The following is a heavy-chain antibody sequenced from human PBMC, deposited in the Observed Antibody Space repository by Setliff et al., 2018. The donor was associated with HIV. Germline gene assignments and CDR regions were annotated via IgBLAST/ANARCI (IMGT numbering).Heavy chain of an antibody. Sequence: LSLTCSVASDSMSHYFWSWIRQAPGRGLEWIGYIYTSGSATYNPSLESRLTISVDTSRNLFSLNLKSVTAADTAIYYCATSHPLPIPPPGTKTLQDYSIDVWGRGTSVTVSS. J-gene: IGHJ6*02. CDR2: IYTSGSA. V-gene: IGHV4-4*09. CDR1: SDSMSHYF. D-gene: IGHD1-1*01. CDR3: ATSHPLPIPPPGTKTLQDYSIDV.